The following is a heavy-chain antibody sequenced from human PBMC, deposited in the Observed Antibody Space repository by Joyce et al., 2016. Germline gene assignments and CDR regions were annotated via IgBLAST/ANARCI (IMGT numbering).Heavy chain of an antibody. Sequence: QMQLVQSGAELKKPGSSVKVSCKASGGTFSSSAVRWVRQAPGQGLEWRGEIIPVLGTTDYEQRFQGRVTITADTATNTAYRMLSGLTSEDTAMYYCATNLQTFDDYFDYWGQGTVVTVSS. V-gene: IGHV1-69*06. J-gene: IGHJ4*02. D-gene: IGHD3-9*01. CDR2: IIPVLGTT. CDR3: ATNLQTFDDYFDY. CDR1: GGTFSSSA.